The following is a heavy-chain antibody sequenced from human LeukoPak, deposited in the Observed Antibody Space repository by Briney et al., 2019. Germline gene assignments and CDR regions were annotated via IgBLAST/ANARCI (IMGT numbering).Heavy chain of an antibody. Sequence: GGSLRLSCAASGFTFSSYAMSWVRPAPGKGLEWVSAISGSGGSTNYADSVKGRFTISRDNSKNTLYLQMNSLRAEDTAVYYCANSGYSGYDYDALFDYWGQGTLVTVSS. D-gene: IGHD5-12*01. CDR3: ANSGYSGYDYDALFDY. V-gene: IGHV3-23*01. J-gene: IGHJ4*02. CDR1: GFTFSSYA. CDR2: ISGSGGST.